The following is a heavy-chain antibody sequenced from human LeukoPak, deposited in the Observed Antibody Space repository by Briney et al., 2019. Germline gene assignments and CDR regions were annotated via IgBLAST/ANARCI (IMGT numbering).Heavy chain of an antibody. V-gene: IGHV1-69*13. Sequence: SVKVSCTASGGTFSSYTINWVRQAPGQGLEWMGGIIPIFGTPKYAQKFQGRVTITADESTSTAYMELSSLRSEDTAVYYCASTVTSDIVVVPAAIAWFDPWGQGTLVTVSS. CDR3: ASTVTSDIVVVPAAIAWFDP. CDR1: GGTFSSYT. J-gene: IGHJ5*02. CDR2: IIPIFGTP. D-gene: IGHD2-2*01.